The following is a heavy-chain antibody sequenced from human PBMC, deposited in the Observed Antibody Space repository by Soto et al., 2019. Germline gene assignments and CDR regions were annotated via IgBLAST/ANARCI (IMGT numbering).Heavy chain of an antibody. CDR2: ISSNGVGT. J-gene: IGHJ6*03. V-gene: IGHV3-64*01. CDR1: GFTLSNYA. Sequence: HPGGSLRLSCVVSGFTLSNYAMDWVRQAPGKGLEYVSGISSNGVGTYYATSVKDRFTISRDNSKNTLYLQVGSLRPEDMAVYYCAGRARPDFYYMDVWGKGTTVTVSS. CDR3: AGRARPDFYYMDV. D-gene: IGHD6-6*01.